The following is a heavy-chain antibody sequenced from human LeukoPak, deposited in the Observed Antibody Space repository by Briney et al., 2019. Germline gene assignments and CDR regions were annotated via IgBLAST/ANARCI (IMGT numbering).Heavy chain of an antibody. CDR3: AELGITMIGGV. V-gene: IGHV3-23*01. CDR2: ISGSGGRT. J-gene: IGHJ6*04. CDR1: GFTFTNYA. D-gene: IGHD3-10*02. Sequence: GGSLRLSCAASGFTFTNYAMNWVRQAPGKGLEWVSVISGSGGRTYYADSVKGRFTISRDNAKNSLYLQMNSLRAEDTAVYYCAELGITMIGGVWGKGTTVTISS.